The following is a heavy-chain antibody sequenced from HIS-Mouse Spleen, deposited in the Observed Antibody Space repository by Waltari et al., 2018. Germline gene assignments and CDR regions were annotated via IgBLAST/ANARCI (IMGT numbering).Heavy chain of an antibody. J-gene: IGHJ3*02. CDR3: ARGTGTDAFDI. D-gene: IGHD1-1*01. CDR2: INPKRGGT. CDR1: GYTFTGYY. V-gene: IGHV1-2*02. Sequence: QVQLVQSGAEVKKPGASVKVSCKASGYTFTGYYMHWVRQAPGQGLEWMGWINPKRGGTNYAQKCQGRVTMTRDTSISTAYMELSRLRSDDTAVYYCARGTGTDAFDIWGQGTMVTVSS.